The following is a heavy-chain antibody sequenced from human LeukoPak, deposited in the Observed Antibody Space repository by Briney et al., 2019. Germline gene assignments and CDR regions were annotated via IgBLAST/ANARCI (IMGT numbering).Heavy chain of an antibody. Sequence: GGSLRLSCAASGFTFSSYGMHWVRQAPGKGLEWVAVIWYDGSNKYYADSVKGRFTISRDNSKNTLYLQMNSLRAEDTAVYYCAKDSGREKGYYYDSSGHSPLAVWGQGTTVTVSS. V-gene: IGHV3-30*02. CDR1: GFTFSSYG. D-gene: IGHD3-22*01. J-gene: IGHJ6*02. CDR2: IWYDGSNK. CDR3: AKDSGREKGYYYDSSGHSPLAV.